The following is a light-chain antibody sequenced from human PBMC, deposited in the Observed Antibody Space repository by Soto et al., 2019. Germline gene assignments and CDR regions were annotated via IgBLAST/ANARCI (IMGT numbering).Light chain of an antibody. V-gene: IGLV8-61*01. CDR3: VLYVGSGIWV. CDR1: SGSVSTNYY. CDR2: STN. Sequence: QAVVTQEPSFSVSPGGTVTLTCGLRSGSVSTNYYPSWHQQTPGQAPRTLIYSTNIRSSGVPDRFSGSILGNKAALTITGAQADDECDYYCVLYVGSGIWVFGGGTQLTV. J-gene: IGLJ3*02.